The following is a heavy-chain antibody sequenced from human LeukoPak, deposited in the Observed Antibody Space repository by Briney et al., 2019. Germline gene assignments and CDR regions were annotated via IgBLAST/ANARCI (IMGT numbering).Heavy chain of an antibody. CDR1: GGSISSRSYY. CDR2: IYYSGST. J-gene: IGHJ5*02. V-gene: IGHV4-39*07. D-gene: IGHD7-27*01. CDR3: ALRLGTGWFDP. Sequence: PSETLSLTCTVSGGSISSRSYYWGWIRQPPGKGLEWIGSIYYSGSTYYNPSLKSRVTISVDTSKNQFSLKLSSVTAADTAVYYCALRLGTGWFDPWGQGTLVTVSS.